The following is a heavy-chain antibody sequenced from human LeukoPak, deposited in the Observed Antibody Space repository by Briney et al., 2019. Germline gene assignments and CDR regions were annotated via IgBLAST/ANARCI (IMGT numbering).Heavy chain of an antibody. CDR1: GGSFSGYY. CDR3: ARTSYSSGWYDNFDY. CDR2: INHSGST. J-gene: IGHJ4*02. Sequence: SETLSLTCAVYGGSFSGYYWSWLRQPPGKGLEWIGEINHSGSTNYNPSLKSRVTISVDTSKNQFSLKLSSVTAADTAVYYCARTSYSSGWYDNFDYWGQGTLVTVSS. V-gene: IGHV4-34*01. D-gene: IGHD6-19*01.